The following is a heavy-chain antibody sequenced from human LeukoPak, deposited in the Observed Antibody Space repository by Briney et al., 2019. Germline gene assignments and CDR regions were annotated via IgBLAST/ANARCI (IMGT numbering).Heavy chain of an antibody. J-gene: IGHJ5*02. Sequence: SQTLSLTCALSGGSVSSGGFSWSWIRQPPGKGLEWIGYMYHGGSTYYNPSLESRVTISVDRSRNQFSLKLTSVTAADTAVYYCASTSDFGDYVGAWGQGTLVTVSS. CDR2: MYHGGST. V-gene: IGHV4-30-2*01. CDR3: ASTSDFGDYVGA. CDR1: GGSVSSGGFS. D-gene: IGHD4-17*01.